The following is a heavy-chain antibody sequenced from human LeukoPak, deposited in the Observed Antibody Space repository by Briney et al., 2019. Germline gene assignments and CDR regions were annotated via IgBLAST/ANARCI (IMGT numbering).Heavy chain of an antibody. CDR3: ARHKSSGSYPLDY. CDR2: IYFSGST. J-gene: IGHJ4*02. Sequence: SETLSLTCTVSGGSISTYFWSWIRQPPGKGLEWIGHIYFSGSTNYNPSLESRVTISVDTSKNQSSLTLSSVTAADTAVYYCARHKSSGSYPLDYWGQGILVTVSS. CDR1: GGSISTYF. V-gene: IGHV4-59*08. D-gene: IGHD3-22*01.